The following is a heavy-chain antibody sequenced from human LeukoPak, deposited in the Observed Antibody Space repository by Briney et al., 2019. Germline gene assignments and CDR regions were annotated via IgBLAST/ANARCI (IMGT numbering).Heavy chain of an antibody. CDR2: IGGRDGST. D-gene: IGHD4-17*01. V-gene: IGHV3-23*01. Sequence: GGSLRLSCAASGFTFSSYGMSWVRQAPGKGLEWVSAIGGRDGSTYHADSVKGRFTISRDNSKDTLYLQMNNLRAEDTAVYYCARGEDYGDYFDYWGQGTLVTVSS. CDR1: GFTFSSYG. J-gene: IGHJ4*02. CDR3: ARGEDYGDYFDY.